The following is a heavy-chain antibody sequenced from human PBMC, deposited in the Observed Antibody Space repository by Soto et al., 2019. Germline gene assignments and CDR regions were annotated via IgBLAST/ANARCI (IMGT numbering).Heavy chain of an antibody. J-gene: IGHJ4*02. CDR1: GDSVSSNSAA. CDR3: ARGGVSSSSPWSGFDY. D-gene: IGHD6-6*01. V-gene: IGHV6-1*01. Sequence: SQTLSLTCAISGDSVSSNSAAWNWLRQSPSRGLEWLGRTYYRSKYYYEYAQSVKSRITINPDTSNNHFSLQLNSVTPEDTAVYYCARGGVSSSSPWSGFDYWGLGILVTVSS. CDR2: TYYRSKYYY.